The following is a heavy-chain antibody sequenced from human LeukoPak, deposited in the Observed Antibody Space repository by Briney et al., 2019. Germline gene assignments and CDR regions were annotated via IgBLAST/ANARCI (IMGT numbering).Heavy chain of an antibody. CDR3: ARTGSTVTMLYPFDH. J-gene: IGHJ4*02. Sequence: PSDTLSLTCTVSGGSITSQYWTWIRQPAGKGLEWIWRIHSRGSTNHNPSLKSRVTMSVDTSKNQFSLKLTSVTAADTAVYYCARTGSTVTMLYPFDHWGQGTLVTVSS. V-gene: IGHV4-4*07. D-gene: IGHD4-17*01. CDR1: GGSITSQY. CDR2: IHSRGST.